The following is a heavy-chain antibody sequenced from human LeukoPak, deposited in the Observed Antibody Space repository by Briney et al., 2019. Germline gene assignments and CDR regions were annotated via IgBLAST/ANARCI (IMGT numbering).Heavy chain of an antibody. D-gene: IGHD3-22*01. CDR2: ISAYNGNT. CDR3: ARDKYYYDSSGYYYLDY. CDR1: GYTFTSYG. Sequence: ASVKVSCKASGYTFTSYGISWVRQAPGQGLEWMGWISAYNGNTNYAQKLQGRVTMTTDTSTSTAYMELRSLRSDDTAVYYCARDKYYYDSSGYYYLDYWGQGTLVTVSS. J-gene: IGHJ4*02. V-gene: IGHV1-18*01.